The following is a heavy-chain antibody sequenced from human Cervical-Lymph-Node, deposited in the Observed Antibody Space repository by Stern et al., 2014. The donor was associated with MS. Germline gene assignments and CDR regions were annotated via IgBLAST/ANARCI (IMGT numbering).Heavy chain of an antibody. CDR1: GFTFSSYS. CDR2: ISSGGSYI. V-gene: IGHV3-21*01. J-gene: IGHJ4*02. CDR3: ARGRGGNYRYYFDY. D-gene: IGHD4-23*01. Sequence: EMQLVESGGGLVKPGGSLRLSCAASGFTFSSYSMNWVRQAPGKVLEWVASISSGGSYIYYADSLKGLFTISRDNAKNSLYLQMNSLRAEDTAVYYCARGRGGNYRYYFDYWGQGTLVTVSS.